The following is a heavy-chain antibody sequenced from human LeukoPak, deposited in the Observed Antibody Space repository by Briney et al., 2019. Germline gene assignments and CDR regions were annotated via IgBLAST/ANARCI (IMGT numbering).Heavy chain of an antibody. CDR2: IYSSGST. Sequence: PSETLSLTCTVSGASNSSYSWSWIRQPAGKGLEWIGRIYSSGSTNYNPSLKSRVTMSADTSKNHFSLKLSSVTAADTAVYYCARDPAPDAFDIWGQGTMVTVSS. CDR3: ARDPAPDAFDI. V-gene: IGHV4-4*07. J-gene: IGHJ3*02. CDR1: GASNSSYS.